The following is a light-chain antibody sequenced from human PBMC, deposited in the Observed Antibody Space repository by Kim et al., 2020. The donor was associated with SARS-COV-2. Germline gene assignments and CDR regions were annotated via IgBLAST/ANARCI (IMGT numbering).Light chain of an antibody. CDR2: GAS. J-gene: IGKJ2*01. Sequence: SPGERTTLPCRASQSVSSSYLAWYQQKPGQAPRLLIYGASSRATGIPDRFSGSGSGTDFTLTVSRLEPEDFAVYYCQQYGSTPHTFGQGTKLEIK. CDR3: QQYGSTPHT. CDR1: QSVSSSY. V-gene: IGKV3-20*01.